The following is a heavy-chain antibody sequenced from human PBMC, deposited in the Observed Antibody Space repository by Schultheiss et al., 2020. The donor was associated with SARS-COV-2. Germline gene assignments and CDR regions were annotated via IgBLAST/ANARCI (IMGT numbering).Heavy chain of an antibody. D-gene: IGHD3-10*01. J-gene: IGHJ6*02. CDR1: GFTFSSYA. CDR2: ISGSGGST. V-gene: IGHV3-23*01. CDR3: AKDNRSSGSYFIYYYYYGMDV. Sequence: GGSLRLSCAASGFTFSSYAMSWVRQAPGKGLEWVSAISGSGGSTYYADSVKGRFTISRDNAKNSLYLQMNSLRAEDTALYYCAKDNRSSGSYFIYYYYYGMDVWGQGTTVTVSS.